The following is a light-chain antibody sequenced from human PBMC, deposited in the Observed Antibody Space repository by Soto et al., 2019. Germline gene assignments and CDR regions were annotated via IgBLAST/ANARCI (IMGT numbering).Light chain of an antibody. V-gene: IGLV2-14*01. J-gene: IGLJ2*01. CDR3: AAWDDSLNMV. Sequence: QSALTQPASVSGSPGQSITISCTGTSSDVGGYNYVSWYQQHPGKAPKLMIYEVSNRPSGVSNRFSGSKSGSSASLAISGLRSEDEADYYCAAWDDSLNMVFGGGTKLTVL. CDR2: EVS. CDR1: SSDVGGYNY.